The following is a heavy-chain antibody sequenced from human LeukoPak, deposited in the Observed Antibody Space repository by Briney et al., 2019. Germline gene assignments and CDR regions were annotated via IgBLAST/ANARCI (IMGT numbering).Heavy chain of an antibody. D-gene: IGHD3-10*01. CDR1: GGSMSGCY. Sequence: SETLSLTCTVSGGSMSGCYWSWIRQPPGKGLEWIGYIYTSGSTNYNPSLKSRVTISVDTSKNQFSLKLSSVTAADTAVYYCAAGKNYGTFDYWGQGTLVTVSS. V-gene: IGHV4-4*09. CDR2: IYTSGST. J-gene: IGHJ4*02. CDR3: AAGKNYGTFDY.